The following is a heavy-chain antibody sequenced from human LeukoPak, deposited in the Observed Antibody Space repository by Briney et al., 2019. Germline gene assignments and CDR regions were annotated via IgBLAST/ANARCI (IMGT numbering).Heavy chain of an antibody. CDR1: GFTFSDFA. CDR3: AERLSRGYYGKLIFDY. D-gene: IGHD2-15*01. V-gene: IGHV3-23*01. J-gene: IGHJ4*02. Sequence: GGSLRLSCAPSGFTFSDFAMPWVRQSPGKGLEWVSSITTSGESTYYADSVKGRFAISRDNSGSTLYLQMNSLRIEDSAVYYCAERLSRGYYGKLIFDYWGQGALVTVSS. CDR2: ITTSGEST.